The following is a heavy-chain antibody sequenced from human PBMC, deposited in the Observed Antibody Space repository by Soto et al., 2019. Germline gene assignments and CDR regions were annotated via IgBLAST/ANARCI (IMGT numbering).Heavy chain of an antibody. V-gene: IGHV4-34*01. CDR2: INHSGST. CDR3: ARGRRYYDFWSGYSNWFDP. CDR1: GGSFSGYY. J-gene: IGHJ5*02. Sequence: PSETLSLTCAVYGGSFSGYYWSWIRQPPGKGLEWIGEINHSGSTNYNPSLKSRVTISVDTSKNQFSLKLSSVTAADTAVYYCARGRRYYDFWSGYSNWFDPWGQGTLVTVSS. D-gene: IGHD3-3*01.